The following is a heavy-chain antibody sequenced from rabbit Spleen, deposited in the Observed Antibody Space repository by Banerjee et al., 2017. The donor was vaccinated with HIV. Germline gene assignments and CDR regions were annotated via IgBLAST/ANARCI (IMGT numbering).Heavy chain of an antibody. CDR2: IDSGSRDFT. D-gene: IGHD8-1*01. CDR3: ARDTGSSFSTYGMDL. J-gene: IGHJ6*01. Sequence: QEQLEESGGDLVKPGASLTLTCTASGIDFSNYNFMCWVRQAPGKGLEWIACIDSGSRDFTYYASWAKGRFTISKTSSTTVTLQMTSLTVADTAIYFCARDTGSSFSTYGMDLWGPGTLVTVS. V-gene: IGHV1S45*01. CDR1: GIDFSNYNF.